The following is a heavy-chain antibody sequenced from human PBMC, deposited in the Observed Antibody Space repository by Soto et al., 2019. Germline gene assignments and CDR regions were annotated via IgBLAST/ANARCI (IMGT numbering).Heavy chain of an antibody. CDR1: GFTFRSYA. CDR2: ISYDGSNK. V-gene: IGHV3-30-3*01. D-gene: IGHD2-15*01. J-gene: IGHJ6*02. Sequence: PGGSLRLSFAASGFTFRSYAMPWVRPAPGKGLGGGAVISYDGSNKYYADSVKGRFTISRDNSKNTLYLQMNSLRAEDTAVYYCARDGGQESGAATQDYYYYYGMDVWGQGTTVTVSS. CDR3: ARDGGQESGAATQDYYYYYGMDV.